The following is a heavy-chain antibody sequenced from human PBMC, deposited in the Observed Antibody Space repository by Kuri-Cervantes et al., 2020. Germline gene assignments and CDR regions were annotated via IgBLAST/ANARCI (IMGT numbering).Heavy chain of an antibody. CDR2: ISYDGSNK. CDR3: ARDNGFGGDSDY. CDR1: GFTFSSYG. J-gene: IGHJ4*02. D-gene: IGHD4-17*01. Sequence: LSLTCAASGFTFSSYGMHWVRQAPGKGLEWVAVISYDGSNKYYADSVKGRFTISRDNSKNTLYLQMNSLRAEDTAVYYCARDNGFGGDSDYWGQGTLVTVSS. V-gene: IGHV3-30*03.